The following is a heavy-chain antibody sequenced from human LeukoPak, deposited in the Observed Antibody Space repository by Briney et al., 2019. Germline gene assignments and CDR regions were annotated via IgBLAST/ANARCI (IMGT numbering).Heavy chain of an antibody. CDR1: GGTFSGYA. CDR2: IIPIFGIA. D-gene: IGHD3-22*01. CDR3: ASGGEYYYDSSGYWFDY. J-gene: IGHJ4*02. V-gene: IGHV1-69*04. Sequence: ASVKVSCKASGGTFSGYAISWVRQAPGRGLEWMGRIIPIFGIANYAQKFQGRVTITADKSTSTAYMELSSLRSEDTAVYYCASGGEYYYDSSGYWFDYWGQGTLVTVSS.